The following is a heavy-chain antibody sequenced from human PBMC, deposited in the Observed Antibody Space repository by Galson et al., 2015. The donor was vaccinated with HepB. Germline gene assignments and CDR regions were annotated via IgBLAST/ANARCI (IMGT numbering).Heavy chain of an antibody. CDR3: ARQLMVRGVISDY. CDR1: GFTFSSYG. Sequence: SLRLSCAASGFTFSSYGMHWVRQAPGKGLEWVAVRWYDGSNKYYADSVKGRFTISRDNSKNTLYLQMNSLRAEDTAVYYCARQLMVRGVISDYWGQGTLVTVSS. V-gene: IGHV3-33*08. D-gene: IGHD3-10*01. J-gene: IGHJ4*02. CDR2: RWYDGSNK.